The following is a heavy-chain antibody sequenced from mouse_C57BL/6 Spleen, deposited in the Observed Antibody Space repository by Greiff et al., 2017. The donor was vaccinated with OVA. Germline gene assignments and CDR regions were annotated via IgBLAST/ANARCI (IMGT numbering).Heavy chain of an antibody. V-gene: IGHV1-59*01. Sequence: QVQLQQPGAELVRPGTSVKLSCKASGYTFTSYWMHWVKQRPGQGLEWIGVIDPSDSYTNYNQKFKGKATLTVDTSSSTAYMQLSSLTSEDSAVYYCARDYYDYDRKGYFDYWCQGTTLTVSS. CDR3: ARDYYDYDRKGYFDY. D-gene: IGHD2-4*01. CDR2: IDPSDSYT. J-gene: IGHJ2*01. CDR1: GYTFTSYW.